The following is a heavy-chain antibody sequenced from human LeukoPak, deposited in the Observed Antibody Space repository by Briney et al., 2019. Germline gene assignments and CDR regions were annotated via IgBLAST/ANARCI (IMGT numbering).Heavy chain of an antibody. CDR3: ATDRDYYDSRTHRNYFDY. J-gene: IGHJ4*02. CDR2: FDPEEGET. V-gene: IGHV1-24*01. CDR1: GYTLTELS. D-gene: IGHD3-22*01. Sequence: ASVKVSCTVSGYTLTELSMHWVRQAPGKGLEWVGGFDPEEGETIYAQKFQGRVTMTEDTSTDTAYMELSSLRSEDTAVYYCATDRDYYDSRTHRNYFDYWGQGTLVTVSS.